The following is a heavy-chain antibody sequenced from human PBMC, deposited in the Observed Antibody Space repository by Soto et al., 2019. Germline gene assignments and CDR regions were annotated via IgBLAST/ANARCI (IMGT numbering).Heavy chain of an antibody. J-gene: IGHJ4*02. CDR1: GGSISSGDYY. Sequence: SETLSLTCTVSGGSISSGDYYWSWIRQPPGKGLEWIGYIYYSGSTYYNPSLKSRVTISVDTSKNQFSLKLSSVTAADTAVYYCARARIYPTIELTGDNYYFDYWGQGTLVTVSS. D-gene: IGHD7-27*01. CDR3: ARARIYPTIELTGDNYYFDY. V-gene: IGHV4-30-4*01. CDR2: IYYSGST.